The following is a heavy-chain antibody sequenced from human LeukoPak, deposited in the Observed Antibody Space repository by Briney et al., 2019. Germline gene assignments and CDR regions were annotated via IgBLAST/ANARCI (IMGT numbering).Heavy chain of an antibody. CDR3: APSGTYRSTDYYFDY. Sequence: ASVKVSCKVSGYTFTDYYMHWVRQAPGQGLEWMGWINPNSGGANYAQTFQGRVTMTGDTSISTAYMELKWLRSDDTAVYYCAPSGTYRSTDYYFDYWGQGALVTVSS. J-gene: IGHJ4*02. V-gene: IGHV1-2*02. CDR2: INPNSGGA. D-gene: IGHD1-7*01. CDR1: GYTFTDYY.